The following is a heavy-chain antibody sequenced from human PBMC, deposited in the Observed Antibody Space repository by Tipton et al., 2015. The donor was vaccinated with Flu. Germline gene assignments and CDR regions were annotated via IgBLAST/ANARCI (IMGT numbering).Heavy chain of an antibody. J-gene: IGHJ4*02. V-gene: IGHV4-4*07. CDR1: GVSISDSY. CDR3: ARGGYNLVY. Sequence: TLSLTCSVSGVSISDSYWSWIRQPAGKGLEWIGRIYSSGSTNYNPSLKSRVTMSVDTSKNQFSLRLNSVAAADTAVYYCARGGYNLVYWGQGTLVTVSS. D-gene: IGHD5-24*01. CDR2: IYSSGST.